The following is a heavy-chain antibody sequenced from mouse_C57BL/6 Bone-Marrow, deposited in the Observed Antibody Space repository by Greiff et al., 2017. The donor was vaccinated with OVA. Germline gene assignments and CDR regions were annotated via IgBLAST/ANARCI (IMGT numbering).Heavy chain of an antibody. CDR1: GFTFSSYA. CDR2: ISSGGDYI. J-gene: IGHJ4*01. Sequence: EVKVEESGEGLVKPGGSLKLSCAASGFTFSSYAMSWVRQTPEKRLEWVAYISSGGDYIYYADTVKGRFTISRDNARNTLYLQMSSLKSEDTAMYYCTRDQRYGSNYYAMDYWGQGTSVTVSS. D-gene: IGHD1-1*01. V-gene: IGHV5-9-1*02. CDR3: TRDQRYGSNYYAMDY.